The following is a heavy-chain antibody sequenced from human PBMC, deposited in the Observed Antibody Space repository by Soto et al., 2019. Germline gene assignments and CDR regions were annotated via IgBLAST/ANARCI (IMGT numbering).Heavy chain of an antibody. CDR3: ARLEVYYHMDV. CDR1: GYSVTSSW. J-gene: IGHJ6*02. V-gene: IGHV5-10-1*01. CDR2: IDPSDSYT. Sequence: PGESLKISCKGSGYSVTSSWISWVRQMPGKGLEWMGRIDPSDSYTNYSPSFQGHVTISADRSISTAYLQWSGLKASDTAMYYCARLEVYYHMDVWGQGTTVTVSS.